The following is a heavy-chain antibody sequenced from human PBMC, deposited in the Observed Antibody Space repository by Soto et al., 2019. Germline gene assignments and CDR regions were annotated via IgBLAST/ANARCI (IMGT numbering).Heavy chain of an antibody. J-gene: IGHJ6*02. Sequence: PGESLKISCKGSGYSFTSYWNSWVRQMPGNGVEWMGRIDPSDSYTNYSPSFQGHVTISADRSISTAYLQWSSLKASDTAMYYCARSTHLFPAAAGNYYGMDVWGQGTTVTVSS. CDR1: GYSFTSYW. CDR3: ARSTHLFPAAAGNYYGMDV. V-gene: IGHV5-10-1*01. CDR2: IDPSDSYT. D-gene: IGHD6-13*01.